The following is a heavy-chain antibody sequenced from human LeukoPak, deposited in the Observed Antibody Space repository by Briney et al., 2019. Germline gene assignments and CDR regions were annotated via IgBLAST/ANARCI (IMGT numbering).Heavy chain of an antibody. D-gene: IGHD6-19*01. CDR2: VNTDGSST. Sequence: PGGSLRLSCAASGFTFRSYWMHWVRQAPGKGLVWVSRVNTDGSSTSYADSVKGRFTISRDNAKNTLYLHMNSLRAEDTAVYYCARFLYSSGLDYWSQGTLVAVSS. V-gene: IGHV3-74*01. CDR3: ARFLYSSGLDY. J-gene: IGHJ4*02. CDR1: GFTFRSYW.